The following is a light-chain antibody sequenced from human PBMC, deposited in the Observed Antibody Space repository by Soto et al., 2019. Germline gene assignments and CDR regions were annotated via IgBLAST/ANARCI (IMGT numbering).Light chain of an antibody. V-gene: IGKV1-5*03. J-gene: IGKJ1*01. CDR1: QSISTW. Sequence: DIQMTQSPSTLSASVGDRVTITCRASQSISTWLALYQQKPGKAPNLLIYKASSLESGVPSRFSGSGSGTEFTLTISSLQPDDSATYYCQQYDAASWTFGPGTKVDI. CDR2: KAS. CDR3: QQYDAASWT.